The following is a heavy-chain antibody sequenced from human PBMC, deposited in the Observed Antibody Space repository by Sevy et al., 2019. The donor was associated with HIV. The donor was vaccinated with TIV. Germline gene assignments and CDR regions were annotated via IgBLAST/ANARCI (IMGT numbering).Heavy chain of an antibody. CDR1: GFTFGDYC. D-gene: IGHD1-1*01. V-gene: IGHV3-49*04. Sequence: GGSLRLSCTASGFTFGDYCMSWVRQAPGKGLEWVAFLKSKAYGGTVDHAAAVKGRFTISRDDSKSIAYLQMNDLNTGDTSVYYCTGWKGAQSIFDYWGQGALVTVSS. J-gene: IGHJ4*02. CDR2: LKSKAYGGTV. CDR3: TGWKGAQSIFDY.